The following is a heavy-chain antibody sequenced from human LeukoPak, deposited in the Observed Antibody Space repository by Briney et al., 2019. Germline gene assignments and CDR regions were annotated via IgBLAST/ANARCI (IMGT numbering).Heavy chain of an antibody. D-gene: IGHD3-16*01. CDR2: IRGKGFCDPP. Sequence: PGGSLTLSCAASGFTFSDCAIHWVRQASGKGLEWVGRIRGKGFCDPPAYAASVKDRFTISRDDSESTAYLQMNSLKAEDTAVYYCTVPQSGGNWFDPWGPGTQVTASS. CDR1: GFTFSDCA. V-gene: IGHV3-73*01. J-gene: IGHJ5*02. CDR3: TVPQSGGNWFDP.